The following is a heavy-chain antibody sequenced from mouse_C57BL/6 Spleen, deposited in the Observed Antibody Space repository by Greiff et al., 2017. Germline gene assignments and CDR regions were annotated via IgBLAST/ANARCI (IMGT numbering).Heavy chain of an antibody. V-gene: IGHV3-6*01. D-gene: IGHD1-1*01. Sequence: EVQLQESGPGLVKPSQSLSLTCSVTGYSITSGYYWNWVRQFPGNKLECMGYISYDGSNNYNPSLKNRIAITRDTSKNQFFLKLNSVTTEDTATYCCARGYGRPDYWGQGTTLTVSA. CDR3: ARGYGRPDY. CDR2: ISYDGSN. CDR1: GYSITSGYY. J-gene: IGHJ2*01.